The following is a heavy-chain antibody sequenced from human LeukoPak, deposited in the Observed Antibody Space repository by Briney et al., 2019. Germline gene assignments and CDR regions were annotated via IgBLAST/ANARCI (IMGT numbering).Heavy chain of an antibody. CDR3: ARCFGSGNYRPHAFEI. Sequence: PSETLSLTCTLSGGSISSSTYYWGSIRQPPRKGMEWIGSIYYIGNTFYNPSLKSRVTISVDTPKNHFSLKLSSVTAADTAVYYCARCFGSGNYRPHAFEIWGQGTMVTASS. J-gene: IGHJ3*02. V-gene: IGHV4-39*02. CDR1: GGSISSSTYY. D-gene: IGHD3-10*01. CDR2: IYYIGNT.